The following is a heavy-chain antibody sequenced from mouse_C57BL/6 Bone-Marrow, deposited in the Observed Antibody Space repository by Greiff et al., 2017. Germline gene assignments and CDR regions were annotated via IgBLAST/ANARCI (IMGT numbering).Heavy chain of an antibody. Sequence: QVQLKESGAELARPGASVKLSCKASGYTFTSYGISWVKQRPGQGLEWIGAIYPRSGNTYYNEKFKGKATLTADKSTSTVYMELRRLTSEDSAVYFCAPIYYYTEGFAYWGQGTLVTVSA. D-gene: IGHD1-1*01. CDR3: APIYYYTEGFAY. V-gene: IGHV1-81*01. CDR1: GYTFTSYG. CDR2: IYPRSGNT. J-gene: IGHJ3*01.